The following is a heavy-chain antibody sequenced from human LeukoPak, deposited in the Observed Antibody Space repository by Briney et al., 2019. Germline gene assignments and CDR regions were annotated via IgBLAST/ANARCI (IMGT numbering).Heavy chain of an antibody. D-gene: IGHD2-15*01. V-gene: IGHV3-7*01. Sequence: GGSLRLSCAASGFTFSSYWMSWVRQAPGKGLEWVANIKQDGSEKNYVDSVKGRFTISRDNAKNSLYLQMNSLRAEDTAVYYCARTLGYCSGGSCYPPNYFDYWGQGTLVTVSS. J-gene: IGHJ4*02. CDR2: IKQDGSEK. CDR1: GFTFSSYW. CDR3: ARTLGYCSGGSCYPPNYFDY.